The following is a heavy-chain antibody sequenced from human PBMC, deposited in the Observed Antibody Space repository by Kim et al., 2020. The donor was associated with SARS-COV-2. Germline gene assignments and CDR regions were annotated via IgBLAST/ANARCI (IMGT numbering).Heavy chain of an antibody. D-gene: IGHD2-21*01. V-gene: IGHV3-7*03. J-gene: IGHJ6*02. CDR2: IKQDGSEK. CDR1: GFTFSSYW. Sequence: GGSLRLSCAASGFTFSSYWMSWVRQAPGKGLEWVANIKQDGSEKYYVDSVKGRFTISRDNAKNSLYLQMNSLRAEDTAVYYCARDLVDGPEQVLWWDEPGYYGMDVWGQGTTVTVSS. CDR3: ARDLVDGPEQVLWWDEPGYYGMDV.